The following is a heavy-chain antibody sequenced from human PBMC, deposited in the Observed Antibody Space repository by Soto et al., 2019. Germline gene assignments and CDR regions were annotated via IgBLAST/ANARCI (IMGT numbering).Heavy chain of an antibody. V-gene: IGHV4-31*03. CDR1: GGSISSGGYY. Sequence: QVQLQESGPGLVKPSQTLSLTCTVSGGSISSGGYYWSWIRQHPGKGLEWIGYIYYSGSTYYNPSLKSRVTLSVDTSKNQFSLKLSSVTAADTAVYYCARDDSSGWLIDLWGRGTLVTVSS. J-gene: IGHJ2*01. CDR3: ARDDSSGWLIDL. CDR2: IYYSGST. D-gene: IGHD6-19*01.